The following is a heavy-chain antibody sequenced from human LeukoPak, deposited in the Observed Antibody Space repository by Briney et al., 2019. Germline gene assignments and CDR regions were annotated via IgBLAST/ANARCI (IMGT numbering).Heavy chain of an antibody. CDR2: IYYSGST. CDR3: ARKRASLDY. J-gene: IGHJ4*02. V-gene: IGHV4-59*01. Sequence: SETLSLTCTVSGGSISSYYWSWIRQPPGKGLEWIGYIYYSGSTNYNPSLKSRVTISVDTSKNQFSLKLSSVTAADTAVYYCARKRASLDYWGQGTLVTVSS. CDR1: GGSISSYY. D-gene: IGHD6-25*01.